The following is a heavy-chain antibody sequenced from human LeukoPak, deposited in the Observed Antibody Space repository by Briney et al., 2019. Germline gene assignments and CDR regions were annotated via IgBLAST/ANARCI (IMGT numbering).Heavy chain of an antibody. J-gene: IGHJ4*02. V-gene: IGHV3-30*18. D-gene: IGHD6-13*01. Sequence: GGSLRLSCAASGFTFSSYGMYWVRQAPGKGLEWVAVISYDGSGKYYADSVKGRFTVSRDNSKTTLYLQMNSLRAEDTAVYYCAKGASESSTWYTYFDYWGQGTPVTVSS. CDR2: ISYDGSGK. CDR3: AKGASESSTWYTYFDY. CDR1: GFTFSSYG.